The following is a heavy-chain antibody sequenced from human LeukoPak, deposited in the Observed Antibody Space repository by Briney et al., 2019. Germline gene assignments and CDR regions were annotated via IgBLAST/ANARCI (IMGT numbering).Heavy chain of an antibody. CDR1: GGSISSGDYY. V-gene: IGHV4-30-4*01. CDR3: ARDRMEDYDSSGYSRPFDY. J-gene: IGHJ4*02. D-gene: IGHD3-22*01. CDR2: IYYSGST. Sequence: SETLSLTCTVSGGSISSGDYYWSWIRQPPGKGLEWIGYIYYSGSTYYNPSLRSRVTISVDTSKNQFSLQLSSVTAADTAVYYCARDRMEDYDSSGYSRPFDYWGQGTLVTVS.